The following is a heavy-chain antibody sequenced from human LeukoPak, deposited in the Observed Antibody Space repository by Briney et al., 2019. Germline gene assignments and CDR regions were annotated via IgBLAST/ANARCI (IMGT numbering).Heavy chain of an antibody. Sequence: GGSLRLSCAASGFTFSSYSMNWVRQAPGKGLEWGSSISISSSCIYYADSVKSRFTISRDNAKHSLYLQMNTLRAEDTAVYYCARARDYYDRRGCKYYYYMDVWGKGTTVTVSS. J-gene: IGHJ6*03. CDR2: ISISSSCI. D-gene: IGHD3-22*01. CDR3: ARARDYYDRRGCKYYYYMDV. V-gene: IGHV3-21*01. CDR1: GFTFSSYS.